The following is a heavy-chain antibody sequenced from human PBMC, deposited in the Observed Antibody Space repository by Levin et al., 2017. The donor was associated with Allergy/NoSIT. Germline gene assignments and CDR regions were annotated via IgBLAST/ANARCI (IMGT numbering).Heavy chain of an antibody. Sequence: SETLSLTCTVSGASISRSGYYWGWIRQPPGKGLEWIGAIDYSGSTYYSPSLKSRLTISADTSKNQFSLKLSSVTAADTAMYYCARTVNTKTNWFDPWGQGTLVTVSS. CDR3: ARTVNTKTNWFDP. V-gene: IGHV4-39*01. CDR1: GASISRSGYY. CDR2: IDYSGST. D-gene: IGHD4-17*01. J-gene: IGHJ5*02.